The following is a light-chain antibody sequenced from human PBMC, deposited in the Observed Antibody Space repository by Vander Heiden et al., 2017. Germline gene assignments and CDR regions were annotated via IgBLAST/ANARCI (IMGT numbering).Light chain of an antibody. V-gene: IGKV4-1*01. Sequence: DLLMTPSPYLLSVSLGERATINCKSSQSVLYSSNNKNYLAWYQQKPGQPPKLLIYWASTRESGVPDRFSGSGSGTDFTLTISSLQAEDVAVYYCQQYYSTPYTFGQGTKLEIK. CDR2: WAS. CDR1: QSVLYSSNNKNY. CDR3: QQYYSTPYT. J-gene: IGKJ2*01.